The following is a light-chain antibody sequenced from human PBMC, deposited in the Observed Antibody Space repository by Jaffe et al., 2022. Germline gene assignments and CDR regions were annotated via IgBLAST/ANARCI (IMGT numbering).Light chain of an antibody. CDR1: SSDVGNYDY. Sequence: QSALTQPPSASGSPGQSVTISCTGTSSDVGNYDYVSWYQQHPGKAPKLMIYDVSKRPSGVPDRFSGSKSGNTASLTVSGLQAEDESDYYCSSYAGSNKLVFGGGTKLTVL. V-gene: IGLV2-8*01. CDR3: SSYAGSNKLV. J-gene: IGLJ2*01. CDR2: DVS.